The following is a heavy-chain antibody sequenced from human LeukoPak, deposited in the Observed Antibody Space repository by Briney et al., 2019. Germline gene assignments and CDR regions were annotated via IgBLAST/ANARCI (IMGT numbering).Heavy chain of an antibody. V-gene: IGHV4-39*01. CDR2: IHYGGST. CDR1: GGSISSSDYY. J-gene: IGHJ4*02. CDR3: ARRGSGYNTKFDY. D-gene: IGHD3-22*01. Sequence: SETLSLTCTVSGGSISSSDYYWDWIRQPPGKGLEWIGSIHYGGSTYYNPSLESRVTISVDTSKNQFSLRLSSVTAADTAVYYCARRGSGYNTKFDYWGQGTLVTVSS.